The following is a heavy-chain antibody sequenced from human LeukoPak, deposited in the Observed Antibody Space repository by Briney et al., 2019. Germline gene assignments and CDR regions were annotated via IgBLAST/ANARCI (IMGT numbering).Heavy chain of an antibody. CDR3: ARDGSGWLQYD. Sequence: ASVKVSCKASGYTFTSYYMHWVRQAPGQGLEWMGIINPSGGSTSYAQKFQGRVTMTRDTSTSTVYMELSSLRSEDTAVYYRARDGSGWLQYDWGQGTLVTVSS. CDR2: INPSGGST. J-gene: IGHJ4*02. CDR1: GYTFTSYY. V-gene: IGHV1-46*01. D-gene: IGHD4-11*01.